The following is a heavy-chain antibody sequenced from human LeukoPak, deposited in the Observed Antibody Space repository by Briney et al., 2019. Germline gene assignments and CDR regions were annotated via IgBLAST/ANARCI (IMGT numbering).Heavy chain of an antibody. CDR1: GGTLSSYA. J-gene: IGHJ6*03. Sequence: SVKVSCKASGGTLSSYAISWVRQAPGQGLEWMGGIIPIFGTANYAQKFQGRVTITADKSTSTAYMELSSLRSEDTAVYYCARGSYSSGWYQVYYYYMDVWGKGTTVTVSS. CDR2: IIPIFGTA. CDR3: ARGSYSSGWYQVYYYYMDV. V-gene: IGHV1-69*06. D-gene: IGHD6-19*01.